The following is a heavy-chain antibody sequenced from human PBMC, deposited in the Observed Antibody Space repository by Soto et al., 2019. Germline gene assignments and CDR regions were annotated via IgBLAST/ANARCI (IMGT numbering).Heavy chain of an antibody. CDR2: ISAYNGNT. CDR3: ARDRSSRVNIAAAGTEAY. CDR1: GYTFTSYG. V-gene: IGHV1-18*01. J-gene: IGHJ4*02. Sequence: QVQLVQSGAEVKKPGASVKVSCKASGYTFTSYGISWVRQDPGQGLEWMGWISAYNGNTNYAQKLQGRVTMTTDTSTSTAYMELRSLRSDDTAVYYCARDRSSRVNIAAAGTEAYWGQGTLVTVSS. D-gene: IGHD6-13*01.